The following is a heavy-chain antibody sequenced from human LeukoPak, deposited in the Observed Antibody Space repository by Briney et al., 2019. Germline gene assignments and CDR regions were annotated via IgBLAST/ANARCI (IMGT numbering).Heavy chain of an antibody. D-gene: IGHD3-10*01. CDR2: INHSGST. Sequence: PSETLSLTCAVYGGSFSGYYWSWIRQPPGKGLEWIGKINHSGSTNYNPSLKSRVTISVDTSKNQFSLKLSSVTAADAAVYYCASNSFDYYGSGSYSVDYWGQGTLVTVSS. CDR3: ASNSFDYYGSGSYSVDY. V-gene: IGHV4-34*01. J-gene: IGHJ4*02. CDR1: GGSFSGYY.